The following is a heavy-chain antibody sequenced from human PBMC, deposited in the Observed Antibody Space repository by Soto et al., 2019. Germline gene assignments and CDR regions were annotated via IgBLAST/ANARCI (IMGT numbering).Heavy chain of an antibody. D-gene: IGHD6-6*01. CDR3: TSSYSTSSSPDY. CDR1: GGSMRSYY. J-gene: IGHJ4*02. V-gene: IGHV4-59*01. CDR2: VYHSGST. Sequence: PSETLSLTCSVSGGSMRSYYWNWIRQPPGRGLEWIGYVYHSGSTNYNPSLKSRVSMSVDVSRNHFSLTLHSVTAADTAVYFCTSSYSTSSSPDYWGQGTLVTVSS.